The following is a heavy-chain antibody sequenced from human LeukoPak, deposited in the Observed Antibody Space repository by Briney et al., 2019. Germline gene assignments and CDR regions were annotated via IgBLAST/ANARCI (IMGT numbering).Heavy chain of an antibody. CDR2: IYYSGST. J-gene: IGHJ4*02. CDR1: GGSISSSSYY. V-gene: IGHV4-39*01. Sequence: SETLSLTCTVSGGSISSSSYYWGWTRQPPGKGLEWIGSIYYSGSTYYNPSLKSRVTISVDTSKNQFSLKLSSVTAADTAVYYCASPYYDSSGYYYVNDYWGQGTLVTVSS. CDR3: ASPYYDSSGYYYVNDY. D-gene: IGHD3-22*01.